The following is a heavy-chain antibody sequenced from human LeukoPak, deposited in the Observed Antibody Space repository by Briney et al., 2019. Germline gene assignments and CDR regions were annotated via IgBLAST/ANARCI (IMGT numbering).Heavy chain of an antibody. J-gene: IGHJ6*03. CDR2: ISGSGGST. Sequence: PGGSLRLSCAASGFTFSSYTLNWVRQAPGKGLEWVSAISGSGGSTYYADSVKGRFTISRDKSKNTLYLQMKSLRAEDTAVYYCAKGGGYEAQYYYYYLDVWGKGTTVTISS. CDR3: AKGGGYEAQYYYYYLDV. CDR1: GFTFSSYT. V-gene: IGHV3-23*01. D-gene: IGHD5-12*01.